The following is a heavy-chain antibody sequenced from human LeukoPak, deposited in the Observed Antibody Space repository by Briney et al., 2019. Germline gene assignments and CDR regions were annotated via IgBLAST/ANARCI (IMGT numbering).Heavy chain of an antibody. CDR3: ASGTLGSLDY. CDR1: GGSISSSSYY. Sequence: SETLSLTCTVSGGSISSSSYYWGWIRQPPGKGLEWIGSIYYSGSTYYNPSLKSRVTISVDTSKNQFSLKLSSVTAADTAVYYCASGTLGSLDYWGQGTLVTVSS. J-gene: IGHJ4*02. D-gene: IGHD3-16*01. V-gene: IGHV4-39*01. CDR2: IYYSGST.